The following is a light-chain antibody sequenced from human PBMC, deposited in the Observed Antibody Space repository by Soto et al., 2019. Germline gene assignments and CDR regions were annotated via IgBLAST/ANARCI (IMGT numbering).Light chain of an antibody. Sequence: DIPMTQSPSTLSASVGDRVTITCRASQSGSTWLACYQQKPRKAPKLLIHKATILENGVPLKFSGSGSGTEFTLSISGLQPDYFATYYGHHSHIYPVPFGGRTKVGIK. V-gene: IGKV1-5*03. J-gene: IGKJ4*01. CDR1: QSGSTW. CDR3: HHSHIYPVP. CDR2: KAT.